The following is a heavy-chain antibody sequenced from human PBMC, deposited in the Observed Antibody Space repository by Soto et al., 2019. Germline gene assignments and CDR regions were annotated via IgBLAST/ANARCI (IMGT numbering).Heavy chain of an antibody. Sequence: ASVKVSCKASGYTFTGYYMHWVRQAPGQGLEWMGWISAYNGNTNYAQKLQGRVTMTTDTSTSTAYMELRSLRSDDTAVYYCARFQVQWLALFDYWGQGTLVTVSS. CDR2: ISAYNGNT. CDR3: ARFQVQWLALFDY. J-gene: IGHJ4*02. V-gene: IGHV1-18*04. D-gene: IGHD6-19*01. CDR1: GYTFTGYY.